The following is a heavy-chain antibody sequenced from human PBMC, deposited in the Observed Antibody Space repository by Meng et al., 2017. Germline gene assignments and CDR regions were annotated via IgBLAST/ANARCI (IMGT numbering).Heavy chain of an antibody. J-gene: IGHJ4*02. V-gene: IGHV3-15*01. Sequence: EGQVVESGGGLVKPGESLRLSWAASGFTFSNAWMSWVRQAPGKGLGWVGRIKSETDGGTPDYAAPVKDRFTISRDDSKNILYLHMNSLETEDTAVYYCQWLSTHPPDCWGQGTLVTVSS. D-gene: IGHD3-22*01. CDR3: QWLSTHPPDC. CDR1: GFTFSNAW. CDR2: IKSETDGGTP.